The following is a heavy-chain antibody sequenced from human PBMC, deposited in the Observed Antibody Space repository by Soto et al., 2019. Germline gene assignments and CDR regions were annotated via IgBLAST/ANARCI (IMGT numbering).Heavy chain of an antibody. J-gene: IGHJ5*02. CDR1: GYTFSNYG. V-gene: IGHV1-18*01. Sequence: QVQLVQSGGEVKRPGASVKVSCKTSGYTFSNYGITWVRQAPGQPLEWLGWISLYSDGTNYAQKFQGRVSMTTDTSTTTAYMELSSLRSDDTAVYYCASHDPGARFDPWGQGTLVIVSS. CDR2: ISLYSDGT. CDR3: ASHDPGARFDP. D-gene: IGHD1-1*01.